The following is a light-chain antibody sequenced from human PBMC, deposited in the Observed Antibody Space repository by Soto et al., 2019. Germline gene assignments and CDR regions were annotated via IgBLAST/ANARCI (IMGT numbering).Light chain of an antibody. CDR2: GAS. Sequence: EIVMTQSPPTLSVSPGERATLSCRASQSVSTDLAWYQHKPGQAPRLLFYGASTRATGIPARFSGSGSGTEFTLTISSLQSEDFAVYYCQHFHNWPWTFGQGTKVEI. J-gene: IGKJ1*01. CDR3: QHFHNWPWT. CDR1: QSVSTD. V-gene: IGKV3-15*01.